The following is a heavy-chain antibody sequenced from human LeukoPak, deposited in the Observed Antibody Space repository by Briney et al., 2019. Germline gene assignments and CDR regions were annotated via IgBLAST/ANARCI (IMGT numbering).Heavy chain of an antibody. Sequence: SETLSLTCTVSGGSISSYYWTWIRQPPGKGLEWIGYIYYSGSTNSNPSLKSRVTISLDTSKNQFSLKLSSVTAADTAVYYCARDSPYYNYMDVWGKGTTVTVSS. CDR3: ARDSPYYNYMDV. J-gene: IGHJ6*03. CDR2: IYYSGST. V-gene: IGHV4-59*01. CDR1: GGSISSYY.